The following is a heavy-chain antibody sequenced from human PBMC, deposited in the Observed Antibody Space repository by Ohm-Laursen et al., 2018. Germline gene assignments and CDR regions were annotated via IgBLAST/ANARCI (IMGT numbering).Heavy chain of an antibody. CDR1: GLSISNSNW. J-gene: IGHJ4*02. D-gene: IGHD3-9*01. Sequence: GTLSLTCDVSGLSISNSNWWGWIRQPPGKGLEWVGYLYYSGTTYYNPSLKSRVTMSVDTSKNQFSVKLTSVTAVDTAVYYCATSPHDIMSSKDYWGQGTLVIVSS. CDR2: LYYSGTT. CDR3: ATSPHDIMSSKDY. V-gene: IGHV4-28*01.